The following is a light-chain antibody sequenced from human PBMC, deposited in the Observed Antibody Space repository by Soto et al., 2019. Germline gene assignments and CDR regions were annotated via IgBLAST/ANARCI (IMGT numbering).Light chain of an antibody. J-gene: IGKJ5*01. CDR2: GIS. V-gene: IGKV3-15*01. Sequence: EIVMTQSPATLSLSPGERATLSCRASQTVTTNLAWYQQRPGQAPRLLIYGISTRATGIPTRFSGSGSETEFTLTISRLQSEDFAVYYCQQYNKWPITFGQGTRLEIK. CDR3: QQYNKWPIT. CDR1: QTVTTN.